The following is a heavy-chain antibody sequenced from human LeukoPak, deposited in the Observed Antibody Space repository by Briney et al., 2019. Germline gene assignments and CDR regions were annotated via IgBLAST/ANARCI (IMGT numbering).Heavy chain of an antibody. Sequence: PGRSLRLSCVASGFIFSKYGMHWVRQVPGRGLEWVTALQCDGSKEYYEDAVKGRFPISRDDSKNTVFLEMNRLRVEDPAVCFCARDDCSRPSCLPYWGQGTLVTVSS. V-gene: IGHV3-33*05. CDR2: LQCDGSKE. CDR3: ARDDCSRPSCLPY. J-gene: IGHJ4*02. D-gene: IGHD2-2*01. CDR1: GFIFSKYG.